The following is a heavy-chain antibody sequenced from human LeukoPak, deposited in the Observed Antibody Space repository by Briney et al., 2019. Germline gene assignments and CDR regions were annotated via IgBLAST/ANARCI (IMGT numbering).Heavy chain of an antibody. CDR1: GYTFIHYG. Sequence: ASVKVSSKASGYTFIHYGISWVRQAPGQGLEWMGWINTNNGNTNYAQNLQGRVTMTTDTSTSTAYMELRSLRSDDTAVYFCARDLTGSRCRGGSCYFMFGYWGQGTLVTVSS. V-gene: IGHV1-18*01. J-gene: IGHJ4*02. CDR2: INTNNGNT. CDR3: ARDLTGSRCRGGSCYFMFGY. D-gene: IGHD2-15*01.